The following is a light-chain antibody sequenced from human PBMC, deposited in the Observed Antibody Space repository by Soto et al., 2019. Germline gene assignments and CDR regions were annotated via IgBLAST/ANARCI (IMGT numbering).Light chain of an antibody. CDR2: GAS. Sequence: EIVLTQSPGTLSLSPGERATLSCRASQSVSSSYLAWYQHKPGQAPRLLIYGASSRATGIPDRFSGSGSGTDFTLTISRLEPEDVAVYYCQQYGSSPVTFGQGNKVEIK. J-gene: IGKJ1*01. CDR3: QQYGSSPVT. V-gene: IGKV3-20*01. CDR1: QSVSSSY.